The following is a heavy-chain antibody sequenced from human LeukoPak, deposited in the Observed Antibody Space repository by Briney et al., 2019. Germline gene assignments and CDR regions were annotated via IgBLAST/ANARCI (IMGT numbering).Heavy chain of an antibody. D-gene: IGHD1-26*01. Sequence: ASVKVSCKASGYTFTSYDINWVRQATGQGLEWMGWMNPNSGNTGYAQKFQGRVTMTRNTSISTAYMELSSLRSEDTAVYYRASQGSGSYHGDYWGQGTLVTVSS. CDR3: ASQGSGSYHGDY. CDR2: MNPNSGNT. V-gene: IGHV1-8*01. J-gene: IGHJ4*02. CDR1: GYTFTSYD.